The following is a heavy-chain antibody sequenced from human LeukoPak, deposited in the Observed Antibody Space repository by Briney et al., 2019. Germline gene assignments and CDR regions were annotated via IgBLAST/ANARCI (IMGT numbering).Heavy chain of an antibody. CDR1: GGSISTNTYY. J-gene: IGHJ4*02. CDR3: ARVTYNGYQHFDY. Sequence: SETLSLTCIVSGGSISTNTYYWGWVRLPPGKGLEWIGEIHHRGTTYYNPSLRSRVTISVDTSKNQFSLRLTSVTAADTAVYYCARVTYNGYQHFDYWGQGNLVTVS. V-gene: IGHV4-39*07. CDR2: IHHRGTT. D-gene: IGHD3-10*01.